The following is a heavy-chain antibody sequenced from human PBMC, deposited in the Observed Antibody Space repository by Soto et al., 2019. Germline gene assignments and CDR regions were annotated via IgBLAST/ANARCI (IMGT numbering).Heavy chain of an antibody. CDR2: IIPVFGTA. Sequence: QAQLEQSGGEVKKPGSSAKVSCKASRVAFSKFIVTWVRQAPGLGLEWVGGIIPVFGTANYAQKFQGRVTITADESTSTSYMEVNNLRSEDTAVYYCAKVRYSSPMGYYYGMDVWGQGTTVTVSS. CDR3: AKVRYSSPMGYYYGMDV. D-gene: IGHD2-2*01. J-gene: IGHJ6*02. V-gene: IGHV1-69*01. CDR1: RVAFSKFI.